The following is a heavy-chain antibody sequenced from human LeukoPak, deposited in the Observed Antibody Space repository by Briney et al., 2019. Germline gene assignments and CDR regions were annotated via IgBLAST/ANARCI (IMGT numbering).Heavy chain of an antibody. CDR1: GYTFTGYY. CDR2: INPNSGGT. V-gene: IGHV1-2*06. J-gene: IGHJ4*02. Sequence: GASVKVSCKASGYTFTGYYMHWVRQAPGQGLEWMGRINPNSGGTNYAQKFQGRVTMTRDTSISTAYMELSRLGSADTAVYYCARPRRGSSWYDYWGQGTLVTVSS. D-gene: IGHD6-13*01. CDR3: ARPRRGSSWYDY.